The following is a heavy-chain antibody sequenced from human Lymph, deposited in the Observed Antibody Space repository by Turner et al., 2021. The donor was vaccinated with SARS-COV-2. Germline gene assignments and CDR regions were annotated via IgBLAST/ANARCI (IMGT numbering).Heavy chain of an antibody. J-gene: IGHJ6*02. Sequence: EVQLVESGGGFVQPGGSLRLSCAASGFTFSSYSMNWVRQAPGKGLEWVSYISISSSTIYYADSVKGRFTISRDNAKNSLYLQMNSLRDEDTAVYYCARDRGGYGAYYYGMDVWGQGTTVTVSS. CDR3: ARDRGGYGAYYYGMDV. V-gene: IGHV3-48*02. D-gene: IGHD2-15*01. CDR1: GFTFSSYS. CDR2: ISISSSTI.